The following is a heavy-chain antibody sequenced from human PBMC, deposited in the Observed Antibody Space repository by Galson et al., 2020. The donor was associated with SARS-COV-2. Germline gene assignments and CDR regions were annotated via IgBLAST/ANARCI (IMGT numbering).Heavy chain of an antibody. CDR1: GGSISSYY. CDR3: ARGFDY. J-gene: IGHJ4*02. V-gene: IGHV4-59*01. CDR2: IYYSGST. Sequence: SETLSLTCAVSGGSISSYYWSWIRQPPGKGLEWIGYIYYSGSTNYNPSLKSRVTISVDTSKNQSSLQLSSVTAADRAAYYCARGFDYWGQGTWVTVSS.